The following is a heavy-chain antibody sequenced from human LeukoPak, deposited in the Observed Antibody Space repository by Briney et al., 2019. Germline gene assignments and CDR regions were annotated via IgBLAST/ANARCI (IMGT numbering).Heavy chain of an antibody. J-gene: IGHJ4*02. Sequence: SETLSLTCTVSGGSISSYYWSWIRQPPGKGLEWIGYIYYSGSTYYNPSLKSRVTISVDTSKNQFSLKLTSVTAADTAVYYCARPKSGYDQAFDYWGQGTLVTVSS. CDR2: IYYSGST. D-gene: IGHD5-12*01. CDR3: ARPKSGYDQAFDY. CDR1: GGSISSYY. V-gene: IGHV4-59*08.